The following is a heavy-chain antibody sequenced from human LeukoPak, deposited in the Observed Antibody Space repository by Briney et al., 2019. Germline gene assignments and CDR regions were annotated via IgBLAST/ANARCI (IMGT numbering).Heavy chain of an antibody. CDR2: VSSDGNSK. D-gene: IGHD6-13*01. J-gene: IGHJ4*02. V-gene: IGHV3-30*18. CDR1: GFTFSNYA. CDR3: AKDGGRAAAGTVDS. Sequence: GGSLRLSCAASGFTFSNYAMHWVRQAPGKGLEWVAVVSSDGNSKYYADSMKGRFTISRDNSKNTLYLQINSLRAVDTAVFYCAKDGGRAAAGTVDSWGQGALVTVSS.